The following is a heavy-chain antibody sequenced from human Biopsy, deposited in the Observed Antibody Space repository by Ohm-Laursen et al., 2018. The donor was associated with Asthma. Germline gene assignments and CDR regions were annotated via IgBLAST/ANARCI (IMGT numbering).Heavy chain of an antibody. CDR2: HDHEEGGT. V-gene: IGHV1-24*01. CDR3: ASDFPKDYVRYNFQF. CDR1: GGTFSNFA. J-gene: IGHJ4*02. D-gene: IGHD4-17*01. Sequence: SSVKVSCKAPGGTFSNFAISWVRQAPGQGLEWMGGHDHEEGGTVNARRFQGRVTMTEDTSTDTAYMELSSLSPDDTAVYYCASDFPKDYVRYNFQFWGQGTLVTVSS.